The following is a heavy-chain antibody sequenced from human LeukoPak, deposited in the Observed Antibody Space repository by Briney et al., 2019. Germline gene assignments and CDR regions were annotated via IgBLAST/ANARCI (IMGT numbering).Heavy chain of an antibody. Sequence: ASVKVSCKTSGYTFTDYDVNWVRQAPGQGLEWMGYIHPRSGYSESAQRFQGRLSMTRDVSTDTAYMELSTLTSDDTAVYYCAGATSGMRYNWFDPWGQGTLIIVSS. D-gene: IGHD2-2*01. CDR2: IHPRSGYS. CDR3: AGATSGMRYNWFDP. CDR1: GYTFTDYD. V-gene: IGHV1-8*01. J-gene: IGHJ5*02.